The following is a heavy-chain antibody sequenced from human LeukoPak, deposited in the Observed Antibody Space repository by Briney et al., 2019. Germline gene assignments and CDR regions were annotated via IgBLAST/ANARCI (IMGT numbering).Heavy chain of an antibody. J-gene: IGHJ3*02. V-gene: IGHV1-69*13. CDR1: GGTFSSYA. CDR2: IIPIFGTA. Sequence: RRASVKVSCKASGGTFSSYAISWVRQAPGQGLEWMGGIIPIFGTANYAQKFQGRVTITADESTSTAYMELSSLRSEDTAVYYCARDSVPAATTPDAFDIWGQGTMVTVSS. CDR3: ARDSVPAATTPDAFDI. D-gene: IGHD2-2*01.